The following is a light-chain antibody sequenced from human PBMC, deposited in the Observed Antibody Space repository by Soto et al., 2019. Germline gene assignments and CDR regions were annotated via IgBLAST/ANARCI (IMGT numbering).Light chain of an antibody. CDR2: AAS. V-gene: IGKV1-39*01. Sequence: DIQMTQSPSSLSASVGDRVTITCRASQSISSYLNWHQQKPGKAPKLLIYAASSLQSGVPSRFSGSGSGTDFTLTISSLQPEDFATYYCPQSYSTPYTCGQGTKLEIK. CDR1: QSISSY. CDR3: PQSYSTPYT. J-gene: IGKJ2*01.